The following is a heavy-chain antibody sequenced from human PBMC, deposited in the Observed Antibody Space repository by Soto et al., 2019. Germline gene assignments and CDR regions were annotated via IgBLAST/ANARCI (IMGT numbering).Heavy chain of an antibody. CDR3: AREVVGHTTNWFDP. D-gene: IGHD1-26*01. Sequence: EVQLVESGGGLVKPGGSLRLSCAASGFMFGSHTMTWVRQAPGKGLEWVASISSVSSYIYYADSVKGRFTISRDNAKDSRYLQMASLRAEDTAVYFCAREVVGHTTNWFDPWGQGTLVTVSS. V-gene: IGHV3-21*06. CDR1: GFMFGSHT. CDR2: ISSVSSYI. J-gene: IGHJ5*02.